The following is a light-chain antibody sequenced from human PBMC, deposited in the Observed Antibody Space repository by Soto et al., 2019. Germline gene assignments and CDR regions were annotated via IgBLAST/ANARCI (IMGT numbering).Light chain of an antibody. V-gene: IGLV2-14*01. CDR3: SSYATNRDVV. CDR2: EVS. Sequence: SALTQPASVSGPPGQWITISCTGTSSDVGAYDHVSWYQQHPGKAPKLMIYEVSDRPSGVSYRFSGSKSGNTASLTISGLQAEDEADYYCSSYATNRDVVFGGGTKLTVL. J-gene: IGLJ2*01. CDR1: SSDVGAYDH.